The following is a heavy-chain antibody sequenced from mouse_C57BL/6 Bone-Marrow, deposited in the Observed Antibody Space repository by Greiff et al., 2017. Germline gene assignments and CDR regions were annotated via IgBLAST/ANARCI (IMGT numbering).Heavy chain of an antibody. Sequence: QVQLQQPGAELVRPGTSVKLSCKASGYTFTSYWMHWVKQRPGQGLEWTGVIDPSDSYTNYNQKFKGKATLTVDTSSSTAYMQLSSLTSEDSAVYYCAEGFAYWGQGTLVTVSA. CDR1: GYTFTSYW. J-gene: IGHJ3*01. V-gene: IGHV1-59*01. CDR3: AEGFAY. CDR2: IDPSDSYT.